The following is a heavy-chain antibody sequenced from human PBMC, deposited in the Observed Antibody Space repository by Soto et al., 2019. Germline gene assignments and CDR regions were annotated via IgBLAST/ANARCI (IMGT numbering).Heavy chain of an antibody. J-gene: IGHJ4*02. CDR2: ISYSGST. Sequence: QVQLQESGPGLVKPSQTLSLICTVSGGSISSGGYYWSWIRQHPGKGLEWIGYISYSGSTYYNPSLKSRVTMSVDTSKNQFSLKLTSVAAADTAVYYCARDLGSEQWFFDSWGQGSQVTVSS. D-gene: IGHD3-22*01. V-gene: IGHV4-31*03. CDR1: GGSISSGGYY. CDR3: ARDLGSEQWFFDS.